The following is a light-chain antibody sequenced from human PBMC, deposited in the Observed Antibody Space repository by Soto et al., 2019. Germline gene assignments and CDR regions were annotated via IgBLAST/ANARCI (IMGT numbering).Light chain of an antibody. CDR3: QQYNNWPRAT. Sequence: EIVLTQSPAILSVSPWERATLSCRASQSISRSLAWYQQKPGQAPRLLMFRTSSRATGFPARFSGSGSGTEFNLTISSLQSEDFGVYYCQQYNNWPRATFGGGTKVDIK. V-gene: IGKV3-15*01. J-gene: IGKJ4*01. CDR1: QSISRS. CDR2: RTS.